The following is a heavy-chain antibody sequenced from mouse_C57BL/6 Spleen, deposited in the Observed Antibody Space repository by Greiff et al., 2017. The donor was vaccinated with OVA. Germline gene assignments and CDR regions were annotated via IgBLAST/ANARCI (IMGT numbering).Heavy chain of an antibody. CDR3: TRGYYGSSYVEAMDY. CDR1: GYTFTDYE. CDR2: IDPETGGT. J-gene: IGHJ4*01. V-gene: IGHV1-15*01. D-gene: IGHD1-1*01. Sequence: QVQLQQSGAELVRPGASVTLSCKASGYTFTDYEMHWVKQTPVHGLEWIGAIDPETGGTAYNQKFKGKAILTADKSSSTAYMELRSLTSEDSAVYYGTRGYYGSSYVEAMDYWGQGTSVTVSS.